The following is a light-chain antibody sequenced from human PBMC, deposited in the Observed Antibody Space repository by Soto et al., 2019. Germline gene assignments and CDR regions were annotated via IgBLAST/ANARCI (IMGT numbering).Light chain of an antibody. CDR2: DAS. Sequence: EIFLTQSPSTRSLSPRERATLSCRDSQSVGTFFAWYQQKPGQAPRLLIYDASNRATGIPARFSGSGSGTDFTLTISSLEPEDFALYYCQQCYNWPQWTFGQGTKVDIK. CDR3: QQCYNWPQWT. J-gene: IGKJ1*01. CDR1: QSVGTF. V-gene: IGKV3-11*01.